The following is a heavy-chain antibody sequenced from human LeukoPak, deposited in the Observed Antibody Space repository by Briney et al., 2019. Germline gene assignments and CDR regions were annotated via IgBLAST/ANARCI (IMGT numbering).Heavy chain of an antibody. CDR3: AARYYYDSSGYYGD. V-gene: IGHV3-11*04. D-gene: IGHD3-22*01. Sequence: PGGSLRLSCAASGFTFSDYYMSWIRQAPGKGLEWVSYISSSGSTIYYADSVKGRFTISRDNAKNSLYLQMNSLRAEDTAVYYCAARYYYDSSGYYGDWGQGTLVTVSS. CDR2: ISSSGSTI. J-gene: IGHJ4*02. CDR1: GFTFSDYY.